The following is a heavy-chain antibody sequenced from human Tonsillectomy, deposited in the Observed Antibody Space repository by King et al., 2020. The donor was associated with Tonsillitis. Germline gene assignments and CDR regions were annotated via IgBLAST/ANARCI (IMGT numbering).Heavy chain of an antibody. Sequence: VQSGAEVKKPGSSVKVSCKASGGTFSSYAISWVRQAPGQGLEWMGRIIPILGIANYAQKFQGRVTITADKSTSTAYMELSSLRPEDTAVYYCARDPLPLRYFDFDRWFDPWGQGTLVTVSS. CDR1: GGTFSSYA. CDR3: ARDPLPLRYFDFDRWFDP. CDR2: IIPILGIA. J-gene: IGHJ5*02. V-gene: IGHV1-69*04. D-gene: IGHD3-9*01.